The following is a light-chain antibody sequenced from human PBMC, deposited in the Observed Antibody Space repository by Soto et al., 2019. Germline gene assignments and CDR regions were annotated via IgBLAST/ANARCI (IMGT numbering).Light chain of an antibody. CDR1: QSISSW. Sequence: DIQMTQSPSTLSASVGDRVTITCRASQSISSWLAWYQQKPGKAPKLLIYDASSLESGVPSRFSGSGSGTEFTLTISSLQPDDFTTYYCQQYYSYSPLTFGGFTKVDIK. CDR2: DAS. V-gene: IGKV1-5*01. J-gene: IGKJ4*01. CDR3: QQYYSYSPLT.